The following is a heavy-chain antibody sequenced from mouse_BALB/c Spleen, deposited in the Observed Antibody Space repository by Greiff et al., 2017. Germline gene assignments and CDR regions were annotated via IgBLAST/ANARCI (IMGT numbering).Heavy chain of an antibody. Sequence: QVQLQQSGAELAKPGASVKMSCKASGYTFTSYWMHWVKQRPGQGLEWIGYINPSTGYTEYNQKFKDKATLTADKSSSTAYMQLSSLTSEDSAVYYCARLADYAMDYWGQGTSVTVSS. CDR2: INPSTGYT. CDR1: GYTFTSYW. J-gene: IGHJ4*01. V-gene: IGHV1-7*01. CDR3: ARLADYAMDY.